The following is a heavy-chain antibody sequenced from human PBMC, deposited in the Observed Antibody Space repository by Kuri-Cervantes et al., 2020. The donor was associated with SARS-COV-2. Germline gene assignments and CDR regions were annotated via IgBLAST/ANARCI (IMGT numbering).Heavy chain of an antibody. CDR3: ARPVDSSGYGRPDY. CDR2: ISYDGSNK. D-gene: IGHD3-22*01. J-gene: IGHJ4*02. Sequence: GGSLRLSCAASGFTFSSYAMHWVRQALGKGLERVAVISYDGSNKYYADSVKGRFTISRDNSKNTLYLQMNSLRAEDTAVYYCARPVDSSGYGRPDYWGQGTLVNVSS. CDR1: GFTFSSYA. V-gene: IGHV3-30-3*01.